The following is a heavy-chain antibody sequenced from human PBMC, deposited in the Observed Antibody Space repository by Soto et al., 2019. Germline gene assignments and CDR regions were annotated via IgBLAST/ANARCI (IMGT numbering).Heavy chain of an antibody. CDR1: GFTFSSYE. V-gene: IGHV3-48*03. Sequence: EVQLVESGGGLVQPGGSLRLSCAASGFTFSSYEMNWVRQTPGKGLEWVSYISSRGTTMYSAGSVKGRFSISRDNAKNSLYLQMNSLRDEDTAVYYCARDRYFDYWGQGTLVTVSS. J-gene: IGHJ4*02. CDR2: ISSRGTTM. CDR3: ARDRYFDY.